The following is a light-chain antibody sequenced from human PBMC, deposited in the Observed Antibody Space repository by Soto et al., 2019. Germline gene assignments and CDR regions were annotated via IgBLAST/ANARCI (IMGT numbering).Light chain of an antibody. CDR2: AAS. CDR3: QQTYSTPLT. Sequence: DIQMTQSPSSLSASVGDRVTITCHTSQSISYYLNWYQQKPGKSPKLLIYAASSLQSGVPSRFSGSGSGTDFTLTINSLQPEDFATYYRQQTYSTPLTFGPGTKVDIK. V-gene: IGKV1-39*01. CDR1: QSISYY. J-gene: IGKJ3*01.